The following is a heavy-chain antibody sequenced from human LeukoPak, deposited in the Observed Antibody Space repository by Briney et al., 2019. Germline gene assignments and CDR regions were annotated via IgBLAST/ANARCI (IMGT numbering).Heavy chain of an antibody. D-gene: IGHD6-19*01. CDR2: ISAYNGNT. Sequence: ASVRVSCKASGHTFTTYGLSWVRQAPGQGLEWMGWISAYNGNTNYAQKLQGRVTMTTDTSTSTAYMELRSLRSDDTAVYYCARDRLDGVAVTGTFDYWGQGTLVTVSS. V-gene: IGHV1-18*01. CDR1: GHTFTTYG. CDR3: ARDRLDGVAVTGTFDY. J-gene: IGHJ4*02.